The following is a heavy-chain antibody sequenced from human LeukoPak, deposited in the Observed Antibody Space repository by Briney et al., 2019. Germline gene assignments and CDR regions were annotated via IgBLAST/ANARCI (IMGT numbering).Heavy chain of an antibody. CDR1: RFTFSSYW. Sequence: GGSLRLSCAASRFTFSSYWMHWVRQAPGKGLVWVSRINSEGSSTSYADSVKGRFTISRDNAKNTLYLQMNSLRAEDTAVYFCAREMKVFGTDRGAFGIWGQGTMVTVSS. V-gene: IGHV3-74*01. CDR2: INSEGSST. CDR3: AREMKVFGTDRGAFGI. J-gene: IGHJ3*02. D-gene: IGHD3-10*02.